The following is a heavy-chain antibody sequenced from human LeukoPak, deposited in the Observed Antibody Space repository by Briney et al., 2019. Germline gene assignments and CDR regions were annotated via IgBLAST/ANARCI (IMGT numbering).Heavy chain of an antibody. CDR1: GGSFSGYY. J-gene: IGHJ4*02. V-gene: IGHV4-59*01. Sequence: SETLSLTCAVYGGSFSGYYWSWIRQPPGKGLEWIGYIYYSGSTNYNPSLKSRVTISVDTSKNQFSLKLSSVTAADTAVYYCARVRGLRYDSREYYFDYWGQGTLVTVSS. CDR2: IYYSGST. CDR3: ARVRGLRYDSREYYFDY. D-gene: IGHD3-22*01.